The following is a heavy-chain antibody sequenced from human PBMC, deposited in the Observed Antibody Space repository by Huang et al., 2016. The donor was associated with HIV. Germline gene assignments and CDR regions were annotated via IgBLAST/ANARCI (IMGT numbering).Heavy chain of an antibody. Sequence: EVQLVQSGAEVKKPGESLKISCKGSRYHFMNYWIGWVRQMHGKGLEWMGIIYPGDSDIRYRPSFQGQVTISADKFISTAYLHLSSLKTSDTAIYYCARRESSPSAFDSWGQGTRVTVSS. J-gene: IGHJ4*02. CDR3: ARRESSPSAFDS. D-gene: IGHD2-2*01. CDR2: IYPGDSDI. V-gene: IGHV5-51*01. CDR1: RYHFMNYW.